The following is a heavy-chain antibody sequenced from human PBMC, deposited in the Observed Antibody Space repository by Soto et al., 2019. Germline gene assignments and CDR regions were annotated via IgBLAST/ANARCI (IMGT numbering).Heavy chain of an antibody. CDR1: GFTFSSYA. CDR2: ISHDGRNK. Sequence: PGGSLRLSCAASGFTFSSYALHWIRQAPGKGLEWVAVISHDGRNKYYAGSVKGRFTISRDNSKSTLYLQMDSLRAEDTAVYYCARDKRMIVVPDASDIWGQGTMVTVSS. V-gene: IGHV3-30*04. CDR3: ARDKRMIVVPDASDI. J-gene: IGHJ3*02. D-gene: IGHD3-22*01.